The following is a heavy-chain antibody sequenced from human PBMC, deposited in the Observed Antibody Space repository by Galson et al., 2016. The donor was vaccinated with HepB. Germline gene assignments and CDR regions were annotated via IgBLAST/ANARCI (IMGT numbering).Heavy chain of an antibody. Sequence: SVKVFCKASGYTFTNYAISWVRQAPGQGLEWMGGIRGYNGNTNYAQNFQGRVTMTTGTATSTAYMELRSLRFDDTAVYYCARSEGGNSRRWWFDPWGQGTLVTVSS. V-gene: IGHV1-18*01. D-gene: IGHD4-23*01. J-gene: IGHJ5*02. CDR1: GYTFTNYA. CDR2: IRGYNGNT. CDR3: ARSEGGNSRRWWFDP.